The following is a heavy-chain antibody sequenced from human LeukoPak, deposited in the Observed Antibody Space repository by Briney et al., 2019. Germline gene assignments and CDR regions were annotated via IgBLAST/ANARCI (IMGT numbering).Heavy chain of an antibody. CDR2: IYYSGST. J-gene: IGHJ5*02. CDR3: ARVVAYSSSSHWFDP. CDR1: GGSISSSSYY. D-gene: IGHD6-13*01. V-gene: IGHV4-39*07. Sequence: SETLSLTCTVSGGSISSSSYYCGWIRQPPGKGLEWIGSIYYSGSTYYNPSLKSRVTISVGTSKNQFSLKLSSVTAAGTAVYYCARVVAYSSSSHWFDPWGQGTLVTVSS.